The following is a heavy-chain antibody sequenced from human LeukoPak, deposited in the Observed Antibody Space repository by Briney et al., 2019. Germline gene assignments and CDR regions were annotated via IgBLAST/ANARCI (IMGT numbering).Heavy chain of an antibody. Sequence: GGSLRLSCAASGFTFSSYAMHWVRQAPGKGLEWVAVISYDGSNKYYADSVKGRFTISRDNSKNTLYLQMNSLRAEDTAVYYCAKGRITMIVPGDAFDIWGQGTMVTVSS. D-gene: IGHD3-22*01. CDR1: GFTFSSYA. J-gene: IGHJ3*02. CDR3: AKGRITMIVPGDAFDI. CDR2: ISYDGSNK. V-gene: IGHV3-30-3*01.